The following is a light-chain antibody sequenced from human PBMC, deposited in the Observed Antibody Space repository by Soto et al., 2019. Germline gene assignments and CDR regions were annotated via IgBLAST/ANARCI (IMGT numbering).Light chain of an antibody. CDR1: SSDIGAYQY. J-gene: IGLJ1*01. CDR3: SSYTYSGTDV. CDR2: DVT. Sequence: QSALTQPASVSGSPGQSITISCTGSSSDIGAYQYVCWYQQHPGKVPKLLIYDVTDRPSGVSDRFSGSKSGNTASLTIYGLQAEDEADYYCSSYTYSGTDVFGTGTKVTVL. V-gene: IGLV2-14*03.